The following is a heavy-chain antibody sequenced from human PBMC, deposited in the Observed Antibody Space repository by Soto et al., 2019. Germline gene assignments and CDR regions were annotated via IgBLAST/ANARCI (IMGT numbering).Heavy chain of an antibody. J-gene: IGHJ6*02. CDR3: ARGIIAVAGTRYYGMDV. CDR2: INHSGST. D-gene: IGHD6-19*01. Sequence: NPSETLSLTCAVYGGSFSGYYWSWIRQPPGKGLEWIGEINHSGSTNYNPSLKSRVTISVDTSKNQFSLKLSSVTAADTAVYYCARGIIAVAGTRYYGMDVCGQGTTVTVSS. V-gene: IGHV4-34*01. CDR1: GGSFSGYY.